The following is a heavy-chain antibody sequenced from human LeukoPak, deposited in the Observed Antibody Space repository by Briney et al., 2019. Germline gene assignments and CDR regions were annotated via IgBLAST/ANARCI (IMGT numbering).Heavy chain of an antibody. CDR1: GFTFSSYG. Sequence: GGSLRLSCAASGFTFSSYGMSWVRQSPGKGLEWVSVISGSGGRTYYADSVKGRFTISRDNSKNTLYLQMNSLRAEDTAVYYCARSRPSEVTTSVGDWFDPWGQGTLVTVSS. CDR3: ARSRPSEVTTSVGDWFDP. J-gene: IGHJ5*02. D-gene: IGHD4-17*01. CDR2: ISGSGGRT. V-gene: IGHV3-23*01.